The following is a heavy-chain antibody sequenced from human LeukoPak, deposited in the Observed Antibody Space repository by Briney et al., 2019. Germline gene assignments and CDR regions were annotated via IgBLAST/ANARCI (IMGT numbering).Heavy chain of an antibody. V-gene: IGHV4-59*01. J-gene: IGHJ5*02. CDR3: ARLWSEGNWENWFDP. Sequence: SETLSLTCTVSAGSISSYYWSWIRQPPGKGLEWIGYIYYSGNTNCNPSLKSRVTISVDTSKNQFSLKLSSVTAADTAVYYCARLWSEGNWENWFDPWGQGTLVTVSS. D-gene: IGHD3-3*01. CDR1: AGSISSYY. CDR2: IYYSGNT.